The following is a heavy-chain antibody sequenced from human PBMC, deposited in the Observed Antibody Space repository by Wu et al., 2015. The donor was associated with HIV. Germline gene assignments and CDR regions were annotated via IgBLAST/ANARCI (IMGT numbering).Heavy chain of an antibody. CDR2: IIPIFKTA. V-gene: IGHV1-69*12. D-gene: IGHD3-22*01. CDR1: GGTFSSYA. CDR3: AGRGNYYDSSGYHFDQ. J-gene: IGHJ4*02. Sequence: QVQLVQSGAEVKKPGSSVKVSCKASGGTFSSYAISWVRQAPGQGLEWMGGIIPIFKTANYAQKFQGRVTLTADESTSTAYMELSSLRSEDTAVYYCAGRGNYYDSSGYHFDQWGQGTWSPSPQ.